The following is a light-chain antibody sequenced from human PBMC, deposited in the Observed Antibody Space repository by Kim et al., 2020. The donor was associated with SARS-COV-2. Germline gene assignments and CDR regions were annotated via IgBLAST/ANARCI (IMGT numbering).Light chain of an antibody. CDR2: GAS. J-gene: IGKJ1*01. CDR3: QQYGDSPWT. CDR1: QSVSSTY. V-gene: IGKV3-20*01. Sequence: PPGERATLPCRASQSVSSTYLAWYQQRPSQAPRLLIYGASTRATGIPGRFSGSGSGTDFTLTISRLEPEDFAVYYCQQYGDSPWTFGQGTKVDIK.